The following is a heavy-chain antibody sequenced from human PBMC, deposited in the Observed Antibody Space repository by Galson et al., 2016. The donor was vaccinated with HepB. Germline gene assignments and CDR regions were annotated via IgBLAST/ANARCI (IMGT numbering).Heavy chain of an antibody. V-gene: IGHV3-30*18. CDR1: GFTFSRRG. Sequence: SLRLSCAASGFTFSRRGMHWVRQAPGKGLEWVAVISYDGNYKYYADSVKGRFTISRDNSKHTLYLQMNSLRAEDTAVYYCAKDGHPSPIGGSGTFFSYYQYYYVDVWGKGTTVTVSS. D-gene: IGHD3-10*01. J-gene: IGHJ6*03. CDR3: AKDGHPSPIGGSGTFFSYYQYYYVDV. CDR2: ISYDGNYK.